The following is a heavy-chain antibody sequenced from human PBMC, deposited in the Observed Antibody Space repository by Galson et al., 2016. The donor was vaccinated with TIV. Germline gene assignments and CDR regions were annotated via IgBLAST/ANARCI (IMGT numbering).Heavy chain of an antibody. D-gene: IGHD3-10*01. CDR2: TRYDGTNK. J-gene: IGHJ2*01. Sequence: SLRLSCAASGFTFSNYGMHWVRQAPGKGLEWVAFTRYDGTNKYYADSVKGRFTISRDNSKNTLYLQMDSLRTEDSAVYYCAKESAFFGDVIYPLYFDLWGRGTLLTVSS. CDR3: AKESAFFGDVIYPLYFDL. CDR1: GFTFSNYG. V-gene: IGHV3-30*02.